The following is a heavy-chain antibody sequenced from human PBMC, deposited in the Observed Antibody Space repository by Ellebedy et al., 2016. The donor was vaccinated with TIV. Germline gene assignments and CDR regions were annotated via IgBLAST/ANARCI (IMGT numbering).Heavy chain of an antibody. Sequence: MPSETLSLTCALSGASISSSKWWCCVRQHPGKGLEWMGEIYHSGNTNYNTSLKGRVTISVAKSKHQFSLKLNSVTAEDTAVYYCAREGENTVMALDYWGHGTLVTVSS. V-gene: IGHV4-4*02. J-gene: IGHJ4*01. CDR3: AREGENTVMALDY. D-gene: IGHD5-18*01. CDR1: GASISSSKW. CDR2: IYHSGNT.